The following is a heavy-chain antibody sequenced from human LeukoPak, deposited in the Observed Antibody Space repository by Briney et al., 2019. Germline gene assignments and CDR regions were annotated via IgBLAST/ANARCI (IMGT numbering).Heavy chain of an antibody. Sequence: SETLSLTCAVYGGSFSGYYWSWIRQPPGKGLEWIGEINHSGSTNNNPSLKSRVTISVDTSKNQFSLKLSSVTAADTAVYYGARWVTGLDYWGQGTLVTVSS. CDR1: GGSFSGYY. V-gene: IGHV4-34*01. CDR3: ARWVTGLDY. D-gene: IGHD2-21*02. CDR2: INHSGST. J-gene: IGHJ4*02.